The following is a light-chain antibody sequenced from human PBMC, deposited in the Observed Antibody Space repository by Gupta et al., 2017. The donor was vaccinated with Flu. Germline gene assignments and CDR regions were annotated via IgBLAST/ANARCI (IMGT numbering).Light chain of an antibody. V-gene: IGLV5-45*02. J-gene: IGLJ3*02. CDR2: YKSESNK. CDR1: SGVNIGADG. Sequence: QAVLTQPSSLSASPGASASLTCTLRSGVNIGADGMYWYQQRPGSPPRFLLRYKSESNKQQGSGVPSRFSGSRDASATAVILVISGLQAEDESYYYWMNWHNNAVVFGGGTSLTV. CDR3: MNWHNNAVV.